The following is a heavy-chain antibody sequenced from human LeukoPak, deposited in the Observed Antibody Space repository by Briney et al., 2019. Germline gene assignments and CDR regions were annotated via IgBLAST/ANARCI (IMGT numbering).Heavy chain of an antibody. J-gene: IGHJ6*02. Sequence: SETLSLTCTVSGGSISSYYWSWIRQPPGKGLEWIGYIYYSGSTNYNPSLKSRVTISVDTSKNQFSLKLSSVTAADTAVYYCAGLYDIHEYYGMDVWGQGTTVTVSS. D-gene: IGHD3-9*01. CDR1: GGSISSYY. CDR2: IYYSGST. V-gene: IGHV4-59*08. CDR3: AGLYDIHEYYGMDV.